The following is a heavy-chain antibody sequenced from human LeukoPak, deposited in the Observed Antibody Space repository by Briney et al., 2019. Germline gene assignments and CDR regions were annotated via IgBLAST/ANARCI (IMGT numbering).Heavy chain of an antibody. CDR1: RFIFSSYW. Sequence: GGSLRLSCATSRFIFSSYWMTWVRQAPGKGLEWVAVISYDGSNKYYADSVKGRFTISRDNSKNTLFMEMNSLRAEDTAVYYCAKALTSGWYLDAFNIWGQGTMVTVSS. CDR3: AKALTSGWYLDAFNI. V-gene: IGHV3-30*18. J-gene: IGHJ3*02. CDR2: ISYDGSNK. D-gene: IGHD6-19*01.